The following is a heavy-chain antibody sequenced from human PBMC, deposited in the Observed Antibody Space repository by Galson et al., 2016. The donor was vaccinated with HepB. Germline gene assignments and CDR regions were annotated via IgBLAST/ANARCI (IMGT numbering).Heavy chain of an antibody. CDR3: ARSYNWNSRLGMDV. V-gene: IGHV3-33*01. J-gene: IGHJ6*02. Sequence: SLRLSCAVSGFTFRNYGMHWVRQAPGKGLEWVAAIWYDGSIKYYADSVKGRFAISRDSSKNTLYLQMDNVRAEDTAVYYCARSYNWNSRLGMDVWGQGTTVTVSS. CDR2: IWYDGSIK. D-gene: IGHD1-7*01. CDR1: GFTFRNYG.